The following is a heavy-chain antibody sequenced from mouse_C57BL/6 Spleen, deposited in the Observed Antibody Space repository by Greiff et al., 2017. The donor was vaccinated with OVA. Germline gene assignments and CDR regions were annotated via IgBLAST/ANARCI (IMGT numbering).Heavy chain of an antibody. Sequence: EVKLVESGGGLVKPGGSLKLSCAASGFTFSSYAMSWVRQTPEKRLEWVATISDGGSYTYYPDNVKGRVTISRDNAKNNLYLQMSHLKSEDTAMYYCARDGNYYGSSSWFAYWGQGTLVTVSA. D-gene: IGHD1-1*01. CDR2: ISDGGSYT. CDR3: ARDGNYYGSSSWFAY. J-gene: IGHJ3*01. CDR1: GFTFSSYA. V-gene: IGHV5-4*01.